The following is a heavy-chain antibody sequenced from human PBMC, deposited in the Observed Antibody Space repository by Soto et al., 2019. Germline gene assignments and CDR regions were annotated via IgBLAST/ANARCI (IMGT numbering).Heavy chain of an antibody. CDR3: ASGVHQLVPPYYYGMDV. CDR1: GGTFSSYT. J-gene: IGHJ6*02. V-gene: IGHV1-69*02. D-gene: IGHD6-6*01. Sequence: QVQLVQSGAEVKKPGSSVKVSCKASGGTFSSYTISWVRQAPGQGLEWMGRIIPILGIANYAQKFQGRVTITADKSTSTAYMELSSLRSEDTAVYYCASGVHQLVPPYYYGMDVSGQGTTVTVSS. CDR2: IIPILGIA.